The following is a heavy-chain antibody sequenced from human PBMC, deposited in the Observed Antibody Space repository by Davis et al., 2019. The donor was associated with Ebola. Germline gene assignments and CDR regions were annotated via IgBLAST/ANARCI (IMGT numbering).Heavy chain of an antibody. Sequence: SVKVSCKASGYIFTNYGVSWLRQAPGQGLEWMGGIISPFGTINFAQKFQGRISITADKSTNTGFMELTSLRSEDTAMYFCASYSKSLYYYYYGLDLWGQGTSVTVS. D-gene: IGHD4-11*01. J-gene: IGHJ6*02. CDR2: IISPFGTI. CDR3: ASYSKSLYYYYYGLDL. CDR1: GYIFTNYG. V-gene: IGHV1-69*06.